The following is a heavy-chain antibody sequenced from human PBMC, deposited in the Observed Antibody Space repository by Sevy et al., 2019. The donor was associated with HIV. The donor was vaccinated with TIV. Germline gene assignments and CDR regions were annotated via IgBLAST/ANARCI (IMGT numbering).Heavy chain of an antibody. Sequence: GGSLRLSCAASGLTLTTTGMSWVRQAPGKGLEWVAGVTSDGTTYYADSVRDRFTVSRDNSKNTLYLQLNSLRADDTAVCYCAEGDTTMITDLDYWGQGTLVTVSS. CDR3: AEGDTTMITDLDY. CDR2: VTSDGTT. J-gene: IGHJ4*02. D-gene: IGHD3-16*01. V-gene: IGHV3-53*05. CDR1: GLTLTTTG.